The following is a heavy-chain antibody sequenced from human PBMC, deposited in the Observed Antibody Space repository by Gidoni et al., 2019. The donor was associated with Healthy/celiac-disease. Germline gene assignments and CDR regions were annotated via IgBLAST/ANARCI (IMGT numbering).Heavy chain of an antibody. Sequence: EVQLLESGGGLVQPGGSLRLSCAASGFTFSSYAMSWVRQAPGKGLEWVSAISGSGGSTYYADSVKGRFTISRDNSKNTLYLQMNSLRAEDTAVYYCAKEFYDSSGYSQAPDYWGQGTLVTVSS. CDR2: ISGSGGST. D-gene: IGHD3-22*01. CDR1: GFTFSSYA. V-gene: IGHV3-23*01. J-gene: IGHJ4*02. CDR3: AKEFYDSSGYSQAPDY.